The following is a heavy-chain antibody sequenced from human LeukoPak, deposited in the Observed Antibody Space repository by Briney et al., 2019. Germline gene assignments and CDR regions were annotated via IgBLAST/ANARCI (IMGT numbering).Heavy chain of an antibody. D-gene: IGHD6-19*01. CDR3: AKSYSSGWFGLYFDS. Sequence: PGGSLRLSCAASGFTFSSYAMNWVRQAPGKGLEWVSTFSGSGDTTYYADSAKGRFAISTDNSKNTLYLQMDSLRAEDTAVYYCAKSYSSGWFGLYFDSWGQGTLVTVSS. CDR2: FSGSGDTT. CDR1: GFTFSSYA. V-gene: IGHV3-23*01. J-gene: IGHJ4*02.